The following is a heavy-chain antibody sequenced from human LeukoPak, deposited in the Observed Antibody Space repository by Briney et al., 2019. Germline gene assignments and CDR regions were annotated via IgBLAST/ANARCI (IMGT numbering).Heavy chain of an antibody. CDR1: GGSISTYH. Sequence: PSETLSLTCTVSGGSISTYHWNWIRQPPGKGLEWIGYTYYSGSTNYNPSLQSRVTISVDTSKNQFSLKLSSVTAADTAVYYCARGPKSCYFDYWGQETLVTVSS. J-gene: IGHJ4*02. V-gene: IGHV4-59*01. CDR2: TYYSGST. CDR3: ARGPKSCYFDY.